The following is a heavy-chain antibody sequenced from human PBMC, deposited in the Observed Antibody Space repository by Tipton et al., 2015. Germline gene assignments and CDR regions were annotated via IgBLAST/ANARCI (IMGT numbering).Heavy chain of an antibody. CDR3: ARKDAAGTGGALDI. Sequence: TLSLTCTVSGGSVSSDSYYWSWIRQPPGKGLEYIGYIFYSGSTNYNPSLKSRVTISVDTSKNQFSLRLSSVTAADTAVYYCARKDAAGTGGALDIWGQGTMVTVSS. CDR1: GGSVSSDSYY. CDR2: IFYSGST. V-gene: IGHV4-61*01. D-gene: IGHD6-13*01. J-gene: IGHJ3*02.